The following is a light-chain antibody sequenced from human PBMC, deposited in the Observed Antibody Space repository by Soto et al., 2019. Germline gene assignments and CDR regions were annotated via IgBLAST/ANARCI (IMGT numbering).Light chain of an antibody. V-gene: IGLV1-51*01. CDR1: SSNIGNGY. Sequence: QSVLTQPPSVSAAPGQKVTISCSGSSSNIGNGYVSWYRQLPGTAPKLLIYETDKQTTGTPERFSGSKSGTSATLGITGLQTGDEADYYCGTWDSSLSAWVFGGGTKVTVL. CDR2: ETD. CDR3: GTWDSSLSAWV. J-gene: IGLJ3*02.